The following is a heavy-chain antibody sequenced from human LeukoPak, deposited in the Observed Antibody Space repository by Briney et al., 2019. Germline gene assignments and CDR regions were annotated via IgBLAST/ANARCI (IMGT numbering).Heavy chain of an antibody. CDR2: INEDGSKK. J-gene: IGHJ5*02. Sequence: GGSLRLSCAASGFTFSAYAMSWVRQAPGKGLEWVANINEDGSKKYYVGSVEGRFTISRDNAKNSVFLQMNSLRAEDTAMYYCASSFYSSSSSWGQGTLVTVSS. D-gene: IGHD6-6*01. CDR1: GFTFSAYA. V-gene: IGHV3-7*01. CDR3: ASSFYSSSSS.